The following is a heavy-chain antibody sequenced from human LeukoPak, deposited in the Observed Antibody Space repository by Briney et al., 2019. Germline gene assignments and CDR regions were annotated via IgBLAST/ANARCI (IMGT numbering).Heavy chain of an antibody. J-gene: IGHJ4*02. CDR3: ARDPFDFWSGPLWD. CDR1: GFTFSSYS. Sequence: GRSLRLSCAASGFTFSSYSMNWVRQAPGKGLEWVSSISSSSYIYYADSVKGRFTISRDNAKNSLYLQMNSLRAEDTAVYYCARDPFDFWSGPLWDWGQGTLVTVSS. V-gene: IGHV3-21*01. CDR2: ISSSSYI. D-gene: IGHD3-3*01.